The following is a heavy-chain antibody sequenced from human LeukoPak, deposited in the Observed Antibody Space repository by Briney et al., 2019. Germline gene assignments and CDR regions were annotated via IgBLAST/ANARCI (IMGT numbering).Heavy chain of an antibody. CDR1: GFSFSNYF. J-gene: IGHJ4*02. D-gene: IGHD3-22*01. V-gene: IGHV3-11*04. Sequence: GGSLRLSCEASGFSFSNYFMSWIRQAPGKGLEWVSYISSSSSTIYYADSVKGRFTISRDNAKNSLYLQMNSLRAEDTAVYYCARDLRITMIPGRFDYWGQGTLVTVSS. CDR3: ARDLRITMIPGRFDY. CDR2: ISSSSSTI.